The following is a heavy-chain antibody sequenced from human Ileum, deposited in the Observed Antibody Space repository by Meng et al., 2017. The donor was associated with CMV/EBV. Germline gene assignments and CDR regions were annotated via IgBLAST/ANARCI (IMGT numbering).Heavy chain of an antibody. D-gene: IGHD3-16*01. V-gene: IGHV3-23*01. CDR1: GFTFSTYA. CDR2: ISAGGDTT. CDR3: AKDLGSRQLYYFDY. Sequence: GGSLRLSCAASGFTFSTYAMSWVRQAPGKGLEWVSAISAGGDTTYYTDSVKGHFSISRDNSKNTLYLQMNSLRADDTAVYYCAKDLGSRQLYYFDYWGQGKLVTVSS. J-gene: IGHJ4*02.